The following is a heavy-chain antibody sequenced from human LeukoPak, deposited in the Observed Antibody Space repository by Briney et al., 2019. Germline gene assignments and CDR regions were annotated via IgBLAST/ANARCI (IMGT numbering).Heavy chain of an antibody. CDR3: TTSLYSGYDWGSDY. J-gene: IGHJ4*02. V-gene: IGHV3-15*01. CDR2: IKTKPAGGTT. Sequence: GGSLRLSCPASGFTFSSYAMSWVRQAPGKGLEWVGRIKTKPAGGTTDSAAPVKGRFTISRDDSKNTFYLQMNSLKTEDTAVYYCTTSLYSGYDWGSDYWGQGTLVTVSS. CDR1: GFTFSSYA. D-gene: IGHD3-16*01.